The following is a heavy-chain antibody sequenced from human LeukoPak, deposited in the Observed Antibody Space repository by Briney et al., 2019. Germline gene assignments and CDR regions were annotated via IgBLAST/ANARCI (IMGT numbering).Heavy chain of an antibody. V-gene: IGHV4-4*02. D-gene: IGHD2-21*02. CDR3: AKASVVMTADPDAFDM. Sequence: PSGTLSLTCVVSGDSISSRNWWSWVRQPPEKGLEWIGEIFHSGSTNYNPSLKSRVTISVDKSRNLFSLNLSSVTAADTAVYYCAKASVVMTADPDAFDMWGQGTLVTVSS. CDR2: IFHSGST. CDR1: GDSISSRNW. J-gene: IGHJ3*02.